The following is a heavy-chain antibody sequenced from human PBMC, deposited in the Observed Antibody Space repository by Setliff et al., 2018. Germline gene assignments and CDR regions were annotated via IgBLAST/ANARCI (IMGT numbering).Heavy chain of an antibody. Sequence: TLSLTCTVSGGSVNSGYDNWNWLRQPAGKGLEWIGHINRRGSTNYNPSLKGRATLSIDASKRQFSLKLTSVTAADTAVYYCARMSGFQYMDVWGKGTTVTVSS. CDR1: GGSVNSGYDN. J-gene: IGHJ6*03. CDR2: INRRGST. D-gene: IGHD3-3*01. V-gene: IGHV4-61*09. CDR3: ARMSGFQYMDV.